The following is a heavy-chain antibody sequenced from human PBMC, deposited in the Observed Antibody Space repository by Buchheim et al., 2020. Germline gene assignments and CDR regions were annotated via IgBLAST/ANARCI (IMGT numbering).Heavy chain of an antibody. CDR1: GYNFGNYW. Sequence: EVQLVQSGAEVKKPGESLKISCKGSGYNFGNYWIGWVRQMPGKGLEWMGVIYPSDSETHYSPSFQGQVTMSVDKSINAAYLQWSSLKASDTAMYYCARGKEWVPLEFDLWGQGTL. J-gene: IGHJ4*02. CDR3: ARGKEWVPLEFDL. D-gene: IGHD3-3*01. CDR2: IYPSDSET. V-gene: IGHV5-51*01.